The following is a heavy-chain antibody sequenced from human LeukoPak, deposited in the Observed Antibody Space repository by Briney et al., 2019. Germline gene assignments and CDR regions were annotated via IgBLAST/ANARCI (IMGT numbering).Heavy chain of an antibody. J-gene: IGHJ6*02. CDR1: GGTFSSYA. CDR2: IIPILGIA. V-gene: IGHV1-69*04. CDR3: ASNHCSGGSCYGARYYYGMDV. D-gene: IGHD2-15*01. Sequence: SVTVSCKASGGTFSSYAISWVRQAPGQGLEWMGRIIPILGIANYAQKFQGRVTITADKSTSTAYMELSSLRSEDTAVYYCASNHCSGGSCYGARYYYGMDVWGQGTTVTVSS.